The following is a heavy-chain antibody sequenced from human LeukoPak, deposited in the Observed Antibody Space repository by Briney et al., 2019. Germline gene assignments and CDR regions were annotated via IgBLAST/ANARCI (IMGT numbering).Heavy chain of an antibody. CDR2: IYYSGST. V-gene: IGHV4-59*01. Sequence: SETLSLTCTVSGGSISSYYWSWIRQPPGKGLEWIGYIYYSGSTNYNPSLRSRVTISLDTSKNQFSLNLTSVTAADTAVYYCARFTPQGYGWGGYNRFDPWGQGTLVTVSS. J-gene: IGHJ5*02. D-gene: IGHD3-16*01. CDR3: ARFTPQGYGWGGYNRFDP. CDR1: GGSISSYY.